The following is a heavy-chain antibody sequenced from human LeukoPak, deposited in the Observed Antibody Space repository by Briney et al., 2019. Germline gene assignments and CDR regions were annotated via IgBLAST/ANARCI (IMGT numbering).Heavy chain of an antibody. CDR3: ARGRKITMIVVVLWNAFDI. CDR2: IYYTGNT. Sequence: SETLSLTCSVSGDSITGYYWGWIRQPPGKGLEWIGNIYYTGNTYYNSSLKSRVTISVDTSKNQFSLKLSSVTAADTAVYYCARGRKITMIVVVLWNAFDIWGQGTMVTVSS. J-gene: IGHJ3*02. D-gene: IGHD3-22*01. V-gene: IGHV4-39*07. CDR1: GDSITGYY.